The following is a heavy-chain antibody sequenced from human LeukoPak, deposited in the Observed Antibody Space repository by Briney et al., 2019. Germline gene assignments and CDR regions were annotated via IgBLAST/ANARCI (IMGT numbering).Heavy chain of an antibody. J-gene: IGHJ4*02. CDR1: GFTFSSYG. D-gene: IGHD2-15*01. V-gene: IGHV3-23*05. Sequence: GGSLRLSCAASGFTFSSYGMSWVRQAPGKGLEWVSFIYSGGNTHYSDSVKGRFTISRDNSKNPLYLQMTSLRAEDTAIYYCARRAGEYSHPYDYWGQGTLVTVSS. CDR3: ARRAGEYSHPYDY. CDR2: IYSGGNT.